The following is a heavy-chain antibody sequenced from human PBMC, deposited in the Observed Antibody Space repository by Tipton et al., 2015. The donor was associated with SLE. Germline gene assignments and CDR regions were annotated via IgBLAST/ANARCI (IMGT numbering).Heavy chain of an antibody. Sequence: LRLSCAVSGYSISSGYYWGWIRQPPGKGLEWIESIYHSGSTYYNPSLKSRVTISVDTSKNQFSLKLSSVTAADTAVYYCARTFSGYSSGWLDYWGQGTLVTVSS. D-gene: IGHD6-19*01. V-gene: IGHV4-38-2*01. CDR1: GYSISSGYY. CDR3: ARTFSGYSSGWLDY. J-gene: IGHJ4*02. CDR2: IYHSGST.